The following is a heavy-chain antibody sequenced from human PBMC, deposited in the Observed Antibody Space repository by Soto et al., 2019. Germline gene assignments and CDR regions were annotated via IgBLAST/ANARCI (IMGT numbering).Heavy chain of an antibody. V-gene: IGHV3-30*18. Sequence: QVQLVESGGGVVQPGRSLRLSCAASGFTFSSYGMHWVRQAPGKGLEWVAVISYDGSNKYYADSVKGRFTISRDNSKNTLYLQMNSLRDEDTAVYYCAKDGGASPLMVARWGYFDYWGQGTLVTVSS. CDR3: AKDGGASPLMVARWGYFDY. D-gene: IGHD1-26*01. J-gene: IGHJ4*02. CDR1: GFTFSSYG. CDR2: ISYDGSNK.